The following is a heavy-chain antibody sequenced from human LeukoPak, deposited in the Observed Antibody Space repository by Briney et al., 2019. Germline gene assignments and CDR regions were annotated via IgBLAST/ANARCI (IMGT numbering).Heavy chain of an antibody. Sequence: GGSLRLSCAASGFTFSSYGMHWVRQAPGKGLEWVAVIWYDGSNKYYADSVKGRFTISRDNSKNTLYLQMNSLRAEDTAVYYCAREGTYYYDSSGYHLDYWGQGTLVTVSS. J-gene: IGHJ4*02. V-gene: IGHV3-33*01. D-gene: IGHD3-22*01. CDR3: AREGTYYYDSSGYHLDY. CDR1: GFTFSSYG. CDR2: IWYDGSNK.